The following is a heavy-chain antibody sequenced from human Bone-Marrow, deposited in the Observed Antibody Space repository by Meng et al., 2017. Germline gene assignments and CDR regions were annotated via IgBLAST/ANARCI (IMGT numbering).Heavy chain of an antibody. CDR3: ARDLVHSSSWQTIYYYYGMDV. J-gene: IGHJ6*02. Sequence: GGSLRLSCAASGFTFSSYAMSWVRQAPGKGLEWVSAISGSGGSTYYADSVKGRFTISRDNSKNTLYLQMNSLRAEDTAVYYCARDLVHSSSWQTIYYYYGMDVWGQGTTVTVSS. V-gene: IGHV3-23*01. CDR2: ISGSGGST. CDR1: GFTFSSYA. D-gene: IGHD6-13*01.